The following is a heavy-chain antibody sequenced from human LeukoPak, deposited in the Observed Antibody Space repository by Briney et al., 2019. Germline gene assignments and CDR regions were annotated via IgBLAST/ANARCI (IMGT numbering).Heavy chain of an antibody. CDR3: ARDSTMVRGVHDY. CDR2: IIPIFGTA. V-gene: IGHV1-69*01. J-gene: IGHJ4*02. Sequence: SVKVSYKASGGTFSSYAISWVRQAPGQGLEWMGGIIPIFGTANYAQKFQGRVTITADESTSTAYMELSSLRSEDTAVYYCARDSTMVRGVHDYWGQGTLVTVSS. D-gene: IGHD3-10*01. CDR1: GGTFSSYA.